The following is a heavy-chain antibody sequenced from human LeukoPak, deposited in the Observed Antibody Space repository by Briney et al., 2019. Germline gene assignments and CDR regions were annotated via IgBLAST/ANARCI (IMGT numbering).Heavy chain of an antibody. CDR2: SYYSGST. D-gene: IGHD3-10*01. J-gene: IGHJ5*02. CDR3: ARGGNWFDP. V-gene: IGHV4-39*07. CDR1: GGSISSRSYY. Sequence: PSETLSLTCTVSGGSISSRSYYWGWIRQPPGKGLEWIGSSYYSGSTYYNPSLKSRVTISGDTSKNQFSLKLSSVTAADTAVYYCARGGNWFDPWGQGTLVTVSS.